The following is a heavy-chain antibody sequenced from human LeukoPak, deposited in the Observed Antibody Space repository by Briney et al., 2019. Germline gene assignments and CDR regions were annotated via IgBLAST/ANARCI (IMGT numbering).Heavy chain of an antibody. J-gene: IGHJ4*02. CDR1: GGTFSSYT. V-gene: IGHV1-69*02. D-gene: IGHD6-19*01. Sequence: ASVKVSCKASGGTFSSYTISWVRQAPGPGLEWMGRIIPILGIANYAQKFQGRVTITADKSTSTAYMELSSLRSEDTAVYYCATPEGNSGWYHRVGLDYWGQGTLVTVSS. CDR2: IIPILGIA. CDR3: ATPEGNSGWYHRVGLDY.